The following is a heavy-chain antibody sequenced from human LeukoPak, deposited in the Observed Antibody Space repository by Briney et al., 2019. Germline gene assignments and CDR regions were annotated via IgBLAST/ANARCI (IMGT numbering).Heavy chain of an antibody. CDR2: LHSDGSS. V-gene: IGHV3-53*01. CDR1: GFTFDDYA. Sequence: PGRSLRLSCAASGFTFDDYAMHWVRQAPGKGLEWVSILHSDGSSYYADSVKGRFTISRDNSKNTLYLQMNSLRGDDTAMYYCARDLDYYDSSGSHRRRNYFDYWGQGTLVAVSS. CDR3: ARDLDYYDSSGSHRRRNYFDY. D-gene: IGHD3-22*01. J-gene: IGHJ4*02.